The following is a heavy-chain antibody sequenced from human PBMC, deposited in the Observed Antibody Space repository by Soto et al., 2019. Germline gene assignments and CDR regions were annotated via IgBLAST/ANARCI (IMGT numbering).Heavy chain of an antibody. J-gene: IGHJ6*02. CDR1: GFTFSSYG. CDR3: AKAPYDSSRMDV. D-gene: IGHD3-22*01. CDR2: ISYDGSNK. V-gene: IGHV3-30*18. Sequence: SLRLSCAASGFTFSSYGMHWVRQAPGKGLEWVAVISYDGSNKYYADSVKGRFTISRDNSKNTLYLQMNSLRAEDTAVYYCAKAPYDSSRMDVWGQGTTVTVSS.